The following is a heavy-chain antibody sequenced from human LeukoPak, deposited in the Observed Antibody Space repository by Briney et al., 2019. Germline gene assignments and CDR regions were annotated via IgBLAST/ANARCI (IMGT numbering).Heavy chain of an antibody. CDR3: GRGMDV. J-gene: IGHJ6*02. V-gene: IGHV3-7*04. Sequence: GGSLKLSCAASGLTFTSYWLSWVRKAPGKGLEWVANIKEDGSEKYYVDSVKGRFTISRDNTKNSLYLQMNSLRAEDTAVYYCGRGMDVWGQGTTVTVSS. CDR1: GLTFTSYW. CDR2: IKEDGSEK.